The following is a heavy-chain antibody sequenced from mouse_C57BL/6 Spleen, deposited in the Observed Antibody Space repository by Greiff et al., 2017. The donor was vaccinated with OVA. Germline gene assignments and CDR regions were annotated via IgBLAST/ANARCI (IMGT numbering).Heavy chain of an antibody. J-gene: IGHJ2*01. CDR2: INPNNGGT. CDR3: ARSYYSNSYFDY. D-gene: IGHD2-5*01. Sequence: VQLQQSGPELVKPGASVKMSCKASGYKFTDYNMHWVKQSHGKSLEWIGYINPNNGGTSYNQKFKGKATLTVNKSSSTAYMELRSLTSEDSAVYYCARSYYSNSYFDYWGQGTTLTVSS. CDR1: GYKFTDYN. V-gene: IGHV1-22*01.